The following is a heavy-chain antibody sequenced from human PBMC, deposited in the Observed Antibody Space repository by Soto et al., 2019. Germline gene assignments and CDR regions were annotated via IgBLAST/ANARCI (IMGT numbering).Heavy chain of an antibody. CDR3: ERLHVPVTYGGAFLDS. D-gene: IGHD3-16*01. CDR2: IITLLGTP. Sequence: QVQLVQSGAETMKSGSSVKVSCKVSGGNFNTYGIGWGRHAPGQGLEWMGEIITLLGTPNYAQRFQDRLTISADEATTTAYMELSSLRSEESAVYFCERLHVPVTYGGAFLDSWGQGTQVTVSS. J-gene: IGHJ4*02. CDR1: GGNFNTYG. V-gene: IGHV1-69*01.